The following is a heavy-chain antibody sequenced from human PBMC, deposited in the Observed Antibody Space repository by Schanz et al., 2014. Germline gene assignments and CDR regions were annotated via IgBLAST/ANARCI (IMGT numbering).Heavy chain of an antibody. D-gene: IGHD3-10*01. V-gene: IGHV3-48*01. Sequence: VPLVESGGGLVRPGGSLRLSCTASGFAFSSYSMNWVRQAPGKGLEWVSYIATSSSTRHYADSVKGRVTISRDNAKNSVSLQMRRLRVEDTAVYYCASGVHVSSLQKGLQFWGRGTLVIVSS. CDR2: IATSSSTR. CDR1: GFAFSSYS. J-gene: IGHJ1*01. CDR3: ASGVHVSSLQKGLQF.